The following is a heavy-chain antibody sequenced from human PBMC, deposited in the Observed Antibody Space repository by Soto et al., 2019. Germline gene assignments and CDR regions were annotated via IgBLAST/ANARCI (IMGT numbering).Heavy chain of an antibody. D-gene: IGHD2-2*01. CDR3: ARSHCSSISCYVGSWDY. Sequence: GASVKVSCKASGYTFTGYDMHWVRQAPGQGLEWMGWINPNSGGTNYAQKFQGWVTMTRDTSISTAYMELNRLRSDDTAVYYCARSHCSSISCYVGSWDYWGQGTLVTVSS. CDR1: GYTFTGYD. V-gene: IGHV1-2*04. J-gene: IGHJ4*02. CDR2: INPNSGGT.